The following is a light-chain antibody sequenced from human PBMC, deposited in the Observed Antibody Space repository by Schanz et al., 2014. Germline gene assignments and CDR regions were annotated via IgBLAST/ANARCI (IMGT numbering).Light chain of an antibody. CDR3: QHYNVYSGA. J-gene: IGKJ1*01. V-gene: IGKV1-5*01. Sequence: DIQMTQSPSTLSASVGDTVTITCRASQSIISSLAWYQQKPGKAPNLLIYDASSLESGVPSRFSGSGSGTEFTLTISSLQPDDFATYYCQHYNVYSGAFGQGTKVEIK. CDR1: QSIISS. CDR2: DAS.